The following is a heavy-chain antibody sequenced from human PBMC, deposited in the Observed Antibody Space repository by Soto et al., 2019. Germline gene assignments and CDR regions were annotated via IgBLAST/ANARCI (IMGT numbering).Heavy chain of an antibody. CDR3: AHIDPEIVTVGGHGGFAY. D-gene: IGHD5-12*01. CDR2: IYWDDDK. V-gene: IGHV2-5*02. Sequence: QITLKESGPTLVRPPQTLTLTCTFSGFSLTSGVGVGWIRQPPGKALEWLALIYWDDDKRYSPSLKNRLTITKXTXXXQXILTMTNVGPVDTATYFCAHIDPEIVTVGGHGGFAYWGQGTLVTVSS. J-gene: IGHJ4*02. CDR1: GFSLTSGVG.